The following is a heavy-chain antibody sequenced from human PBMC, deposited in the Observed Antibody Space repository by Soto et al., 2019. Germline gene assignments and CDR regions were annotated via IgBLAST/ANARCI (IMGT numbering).Heavy chain of an antibody. CDR2: ISYDGSNK. V-gene: IGHV3-30*18. Sequence: GGSLRLSCAASGFTFSSYGMHWVRQAPGKGLEWVAVISYDGSNKYYADSVKGRFTISRDNSKNTLYLQMNSLRAEDTAVYYCAKDRSRRSHRYGMDVWGQGTTVTVSS. D-gene: IGHD2-15*01. J-gene: IGHJ6*02. CDR3: AKDRSRRSHRYGMDV. CDR1: GFTFSSYG.